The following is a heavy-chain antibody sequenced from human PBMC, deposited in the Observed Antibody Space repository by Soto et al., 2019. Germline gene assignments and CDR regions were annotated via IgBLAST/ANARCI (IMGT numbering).Heavy chain of an antibody. V-gene: IGHV3-30*18. Sequence: QVQLVESGGGVVQPGRSLRLSCAASGFTFSSYGMHWVRQAPGKGLEWVAVISYDGSNKYYADSVKGRFTISRDNSKNTLYLQMNSLRAEATAVYYCAKGTPSIAVAGPMYYFDYWGQGTLVTVSS. CDR3: AKGTPSIAVAGPMYYFDY. J-gene: IGHJ4*02. CDR1: GFTFSSYG. D-gene: IGHD6-19*01. CDR2: ISYDGSNK.